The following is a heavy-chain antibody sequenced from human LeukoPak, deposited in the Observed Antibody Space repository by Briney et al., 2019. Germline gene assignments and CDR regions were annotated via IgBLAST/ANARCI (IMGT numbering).Heavy chain of an antibody. CDR3: GRPPYNPPLVRRLSTSAHASTNHSPLKLSSVTAADTAVYYCSAVYQDYYRSATFDY. J-gene: IGHJ4*02. CDR1: GGSISSDL. D-gene: IGHD1-14*01. Sequence: SETLSLTCTVAGGSISSDLWRLFRQPAGEGLGGFGYSDCSGSTYYDASLKSRVTISVDTSKNKFSLKLNSVTAADTAVYYCGRPPYNPPLVRRLSTSAHASTNHSPLKLSSVTAADTAVYYCSAVYQDYYRSATFDYWGQGTLVTVSS. CDR2: SDCSGST. V-gene: IGHV4-59*01.